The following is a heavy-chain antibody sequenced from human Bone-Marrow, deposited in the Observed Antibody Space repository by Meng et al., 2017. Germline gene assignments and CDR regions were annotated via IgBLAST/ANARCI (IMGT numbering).Heavy chain of an antibody. D-gene: IGHD2-21*02. CDR1: GFTFSSYA. Sequence: GGSLRLSCAASGFTFSSYAISWVRQAPGKGLEWVSAISGSGGSTYYADSVKGRFTISRDNSKNTLYLQMNSLRAEDTAVYYCAKDRVAYCGGDCYSVFDYWGQGTLVTVSS. CDR3: AKDRVAYCGGDCYSVFDY. CDR2: ISGSGGST. V-gene: IGHV3-23*01. J-gene: IGHJ4*02.